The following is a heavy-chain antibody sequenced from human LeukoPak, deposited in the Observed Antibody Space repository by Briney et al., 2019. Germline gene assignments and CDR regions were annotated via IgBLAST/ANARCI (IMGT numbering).Heavy chain of an antibody. Sequence: SVKVSCKASGGTFSSYAISWVRQAPGQGLEWMGGIIPIFGTANYAQKFQGRVTITADESTSTAYMELSSLRSEDTAVYYCARVAAEVVGVPGAIGFGWLRRDYYYMDVWGKGTTVTVSS. CDR1: GGTFSSYA. V-gene: IGHV1-69*13. CDR3: ARVAAEVVGVPGAIGFGWLRRDYYYMDV. CDR2: IIPIFGTA. J-gene: IGHJ6*03. D-gene: IGHD2-2*02.